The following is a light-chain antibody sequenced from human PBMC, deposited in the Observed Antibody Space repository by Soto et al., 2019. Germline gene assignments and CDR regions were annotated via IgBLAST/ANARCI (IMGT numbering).Light chain of an antibody. CDR2: DVP. Sequence: DIQMTQSPSTLSASLGDRVTITCLASQSISDSLAWYQQKPGKAPDLLISDVPRLERGVASRFSGSGSGTEFTLTISSMHPDDFATYYCQQYNGYSRTFGQGTKVEI. CDR3: QQYNGYSRT. V-gene: IGKV1-5*01. J-gene: IGKJ1*01. CDR1: QSISDS.